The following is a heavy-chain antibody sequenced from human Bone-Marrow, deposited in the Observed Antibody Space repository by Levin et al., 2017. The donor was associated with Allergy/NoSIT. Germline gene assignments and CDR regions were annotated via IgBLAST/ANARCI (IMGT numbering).Heavy chain of an antibody. CDR2: VNPYNTGT. J-gene: IGHJ6*02. Sequence: GASVKVSCKASGYSFIDYYIHWVRQAPGQRLEWLGWVNPYNTGTTYAPSFQDRVSMSTDNSANVALLELSSLTLDDTAIYFCARTSSRTGTGSDMDLWGQGTTVTVSS. CDR1: GYSFIDYY. CDR3: ARTSSRTGTGSDMDL. V-gene: IGHV1-2*02. D-gene: IGHD3-10*01.